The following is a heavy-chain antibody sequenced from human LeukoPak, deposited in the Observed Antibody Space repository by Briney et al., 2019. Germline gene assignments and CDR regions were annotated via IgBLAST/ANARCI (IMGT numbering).Heavy chain of an antibody. V-gene: IGHV1-2*02. CDR3: ARDQAVGPQRPYFDY. D-gene: IGHD6-19*01. Sequence: GASVKVSCKASGYTFTGYYIHWVRQAPGQGLEWMGWINPNSGGTNNAQKFQGRVTMTRDTSISTAYMELIRLRSDDTAVYYCARDQAVGPQRPYFDYWGQGTLVTVSS. CDR1: GYTFTGYY. CDR2: INPNSGGT. J-gene: IGHJ4*02.